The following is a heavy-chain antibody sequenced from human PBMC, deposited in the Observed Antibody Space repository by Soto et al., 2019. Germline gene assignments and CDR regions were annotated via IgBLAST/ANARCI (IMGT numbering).Heavy chain of an antibody. CDR2: INDSGST. Sequence: QVQLQQWGAGLLKPSETLSLTCAVYGGSFSGYYWSWIRQPPGKGLEWIGEINDSGSTKYNPPLKSRATISVDTSRYQFAQKLSSVTAADTAVYHSARGRGIFGEVTPFDYWGQGTLGTVS. CDR3: ARGRGIFGEVTPFDY. J-gene: IGHJ4*02. V-gene: IGHV4-34*01. CDR1: GGSFSGYY. D-gene: IGHD3-3*01.